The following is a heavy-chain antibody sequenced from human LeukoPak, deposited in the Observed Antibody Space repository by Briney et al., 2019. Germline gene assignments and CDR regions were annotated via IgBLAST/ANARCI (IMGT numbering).Heavy chain of an antibody. Sequence: GGSLRLSCAASGFTFSNYGMHWVRQAPGKGLEWVAIISYDGSNKYYTDSVKGRFTISRDNSKNTLYLQMNSLRAEDTAVYYCAKAGVPWGGMDVWGQGTTVTVSS. V-gene: IGHV3-30*18. CDR2: ISYDGSNK. J-gene: IGHJ6*02. CDR1: GFTFSNYG. CDR3: AKAGVPWGGMDV. D-gene: IGHD3-16*01.